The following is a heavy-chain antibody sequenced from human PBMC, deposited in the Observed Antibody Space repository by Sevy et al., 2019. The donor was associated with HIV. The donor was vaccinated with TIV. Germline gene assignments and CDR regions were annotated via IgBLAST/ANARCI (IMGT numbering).Heavy chain of an antibody. CDR2: ISGSGGSI. D-gene: IGHD3-10*01. Sequence: GGSLRLSCAASGFTFNNYALSWVRQAPGKGLEWVSAISGSGGSIYFAGSVRGRFTISRFTSRETLELQMNGLRVEDTAFYYGGRALSGGARNWYFDFWGRGTLVTVSS. V-gene: IGHV3-23*01. CDR3: GRALSGGARNWYFDF. J-gene: IGHJ2*01. CDR1: GFTFNNYA.